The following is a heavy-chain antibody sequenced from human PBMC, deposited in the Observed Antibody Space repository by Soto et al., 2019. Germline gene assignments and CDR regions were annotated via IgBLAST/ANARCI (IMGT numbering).Heavy chain of an antibody. J-gene: IGHJ6*03. Sequence: ASVKVSCKASGGTFSSYAISWVRQAPGQGLEWMGGIIPIFGTANYAQKFQGRVTMTGDESTSTAYMELSSLRSEDTAVYYCAREGGSSSPGYYYYYMDVWGKGTTVTVSS. V-gene: IGHV1-69*13. D-gene: IGHD6-6*01. CDR2: IIPIFGTA. CDR1: GGTFSSYA. CDR3: AREGGSSSPGYYYYYMDV.